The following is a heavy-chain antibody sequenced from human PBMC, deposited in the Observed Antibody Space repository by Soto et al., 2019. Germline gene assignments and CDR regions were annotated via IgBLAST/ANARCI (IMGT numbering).Heavy chain of an antibody. J-gene: IGHJ4*02. CDR1: GYTFTSYG. CDR3: ARVVEVRDATAALTGFDS. D-gene: IGHD2-15*01. Sequence: GASVKVSCKASGYTFTSYGINWVRQAPGQGLEWMGWISAYNGNTNYAQKLQGRVTMTTDTSTSTAYMELRSLRSDDTAVYYCARVVEVRDATAALTGFDSWGEGTLLTVYS. CDR2: ISAYNGNT. V-gene: IGHV1-18*01.